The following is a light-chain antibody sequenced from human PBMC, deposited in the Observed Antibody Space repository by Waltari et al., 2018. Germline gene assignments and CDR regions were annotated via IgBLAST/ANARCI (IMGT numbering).Light chain of an antibody. CDR3: ATWDNSLSEVV. V-gene: IGLV1-51*01. CDR1: ISQFGNFY. J-gene: IGLJ2*01. Sequence: QSVFTRPPSVSAAPGQQVTTSCSVRISQFGNFYVSWYHQLPGAAPKLLIYDNNKRPSGIPDRFSASKSGTSATLGITGLQIGDEADYYCATWDNSLSEVVFGGGTKLTVL. CDR2: DNN.